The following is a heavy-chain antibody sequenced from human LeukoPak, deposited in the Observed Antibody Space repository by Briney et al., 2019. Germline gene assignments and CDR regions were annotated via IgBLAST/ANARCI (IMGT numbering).Heavy chain of an antibody. CDR3: ARGLGITIFGVVNRRNYGMDV. D-gene: IGHD3-3*01. CDR2: INPNSGGT. V-gene: IGHV1-2*04. Sequence: GASVKVSCKASGYTFTSYYMHWVRQAPGQGLEWMGWINPNSGGTNYAQKFQGWVTMTRDTSISTAYMELSGLRSDDTAVYYCARGLGITIFGVVNRRNYGMDVWGQGTTVTVSS. J-gene: IGHJ6*02. CDR1: GYTFTSYY.